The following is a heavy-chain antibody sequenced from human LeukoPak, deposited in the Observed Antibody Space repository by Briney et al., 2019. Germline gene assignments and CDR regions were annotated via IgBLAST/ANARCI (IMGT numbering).Heavy chain of an antibody. CDR1: GFSFSGHW. CDR3: ARGPKTTGPGLDF. CDR2: ISPTGSTT. J-gene: IGHJ4*02. D-gene: IGHD1-14*01. Sequence: GGSLRLSCTASGFSFSGHWMHWARQLPGKGLVWVSRISPTGSTTSYADSVKGRFTVSRDNAKNTLYLQVNNLRAEDTAVYYCARGPKTTGPGLDFGAQETLLPSSS. V-gene: IGHV3-74*01.